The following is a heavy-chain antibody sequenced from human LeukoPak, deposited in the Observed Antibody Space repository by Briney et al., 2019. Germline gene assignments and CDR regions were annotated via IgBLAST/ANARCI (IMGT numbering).Heavy chain of an antibody. CDR1: GFTFSSYD. D-gene: IGHD3-3*01. CDR2: IRYDGSNK. Sequence: PGGSLRLSCAASGFTFSSYDMHWVRQAPGKGLEWVAFIRYDGSNKYYAESVKGRFTISRDNSKNTLFLQMGSLRADDTALYYCATWAATLLGTDHWGQGTLVTVSS. CDR3: ATWAATLLGTDH. V-gene: IGHV3-30*02. J-gene: IGHJ5*02.